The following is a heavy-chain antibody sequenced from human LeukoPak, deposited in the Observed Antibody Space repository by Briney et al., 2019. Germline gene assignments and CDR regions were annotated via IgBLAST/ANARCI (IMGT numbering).Heavy chain of an antibody. J-gene: IGHJ6*02. D-gene: IGHD6-6*01. CDR3: ARASSDGQNVYYYYYGMDV. CDR1: GFTFSSYA. Sequence: HPGRSLRLSCAASGFTFSSYAMHWVRQAPGKGLEWVAVISYDGSNKYYADSVKGRFTISRDNSKNTLYLQMNSLRAEDTAVYYCARASSDGQNVYYYYYGMDVWGQGTTVTVSS. CDR2: ISYDGSNK. V-gene: IGHV3-30-3*01.